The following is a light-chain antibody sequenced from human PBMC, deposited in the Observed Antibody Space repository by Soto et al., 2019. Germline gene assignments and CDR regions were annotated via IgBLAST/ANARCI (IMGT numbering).Light chain of an antibody. CDR3: QHYGSSAYT. V-gene: IGKV3-20*01. CDR1: QSVRSNY. J-gene: IGKJ2*01. Sequence: EFVLTQSPGTLSLSPGERATLSCRASQSVRSNYLAWYQQKPGQSPRLLIYGASNSTTGIPDRFSGSGSGTDFTLTISRLEPEDFAVFYCQHYGSSAYTFGKGTTLEIK. CDR2: GAS.